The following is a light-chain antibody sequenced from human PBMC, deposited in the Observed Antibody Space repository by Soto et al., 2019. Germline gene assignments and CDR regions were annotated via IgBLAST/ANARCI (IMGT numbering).Light chain of an antibody. CDR1: ESISSN. V-gene: IGKV3-15*01. CDR3: QMYNNWVGT. Sequence: EIVMTQSPAILSVSPGERATLSCRANESISSNLAWYQQKPGRAPRLLIYAAATRATGVPARFSGSGSGADLTLTINSLQSEDFAVYYCQMYNNWVGTFGGGTKVEIK. CDR2: AAA. J-gene: IGKJ4*01.